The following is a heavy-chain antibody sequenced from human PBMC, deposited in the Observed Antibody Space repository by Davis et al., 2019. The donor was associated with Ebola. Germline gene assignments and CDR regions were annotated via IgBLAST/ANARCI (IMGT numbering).Heavy chain of an antibody. V-gene: IGHV1-8*01. J-gene: IGHJ4*02. CDR3: ARGDLGWDDFWSGYFDY. D-gene: IGHD3-3*01. Sequence: ASVKVSCKASGYTFTSYDINWVRQATGQGLEWMGWMNPNSGNTGYAQKFQGRVTMTRNTSISTAYMELSSLRSEDTAVYYCARGDLGWDDFWSGYFDYWGQGTLVTVSS. CDR1: GYTFTSYD. CDR2: MNPNSGNT.